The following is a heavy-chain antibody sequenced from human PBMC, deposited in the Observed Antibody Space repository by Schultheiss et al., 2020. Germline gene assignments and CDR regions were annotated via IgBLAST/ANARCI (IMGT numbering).Heavy chain of an antibody. CDR3: ARARPDYDFWSGYPHYYYYMDV. CDR2: INHSGST. V-gene: IGHV4-34*01. Sequence: SETLSLTCTVSGGSISSYYWSWIRQPPGKGLEWIGEINHSGSTNYNPSLKSRVTISVDTSKNQFSLKLSSVTAADTAVYYCARARPDYDFWSGYPHYYYYMDVWGKGTTVTVSS. CDR1: GGSISSYY. D-gene: IGHD3-3*01. J-gene: IGHJ6*03.